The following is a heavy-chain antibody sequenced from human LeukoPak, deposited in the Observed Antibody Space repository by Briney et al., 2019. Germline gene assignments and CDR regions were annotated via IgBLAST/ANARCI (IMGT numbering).Heavy chain of an antibody. J-gene: IGHJ3*02. CDR3: ARDLASSVGTFDI. CDR2: IYTSGTT. CDR1: GGSINSYY. V-gene: IGHV4-4*07. Sequence: SETLSLTCTVSGGSINSYYWYWVRQPAGKGLEWIGRIYTSGTTKYNPSLKSRLTMSVDTSKNQLSLKLGSVTAADTAVYYCARDLASSVGTFDIWGQGTMVTVSS. D-gene: IGHD1-26*01.